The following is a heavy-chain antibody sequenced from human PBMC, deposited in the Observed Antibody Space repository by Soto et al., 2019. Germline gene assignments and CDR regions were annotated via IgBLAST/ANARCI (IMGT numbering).Heavy chain of an antibody. D-gene: IGHD2-15*01. CDR3: ARFKVEDIVVVVARNYYYYGMDV. Sequence: SETLSLTCTVSGGSISSYYWSWIRQPPGKGLEWIGYIYYSGSTNYNPSLKSRVTISVDTSKNQFSLKLSSVTAADTAVYYCARFKVEDIVVVVARNYYYYGMDVWGQGTTVTVS. J-gene: IGHJ6*02. V-gene: IGHV4-59*01. CDR2: IYYSGST. CDR1: GGSISSYY.